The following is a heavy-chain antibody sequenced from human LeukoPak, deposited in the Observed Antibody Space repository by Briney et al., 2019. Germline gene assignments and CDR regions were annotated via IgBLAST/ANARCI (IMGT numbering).Heavy chain of an antibody. V-gene: IGHV3-21*01. CDR3: ARDRVLRYFDWFDAFDI. CDR2: ISSSSSYI. CDR1: GFTFSSYA. Sequence: GGSLRLSCAASGFTFSSYAMSWVRQAPGKGLEWVSSISSSSSYIYYADSVKGRFTISRDNAKNSLYLQMNSLRAEDTAVYYCARDRVLRYFDWFDAFDIWGQGTMVTVSS. D-gene: IGHD3-9*01. J-gene: IGHJ3*02.